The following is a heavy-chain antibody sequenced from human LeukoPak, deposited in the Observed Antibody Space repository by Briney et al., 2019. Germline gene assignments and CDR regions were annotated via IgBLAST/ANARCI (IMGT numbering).Heavy chain of an antibody. D-gene: IGHD3-22*01. V-gene: IGHV3-53*01. J-gene: IGHJ4*02. CDR1: GLTVGTNH. CDR3: GAFYDSGGYYDY. CDR2: IYSGGST. Sequence: PGGSLRLSCAASGLTVGTNHMSWVRQAPGKGLEWVSVIYSGGSTSYTDSVKGRFTISRDNSKNTLYLQMNSLRAKDTAVYYCGAFYDSGGYYDYWGQGTLVTVSS.